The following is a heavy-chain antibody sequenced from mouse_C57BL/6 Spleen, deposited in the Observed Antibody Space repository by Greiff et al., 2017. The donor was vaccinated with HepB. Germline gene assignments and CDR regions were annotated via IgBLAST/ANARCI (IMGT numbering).Heavy chain of an antibody. V-gene: IGHV1-15*01. Sequence: VKLQESGAELVRPGASVTLSCKASGYTFTDYEMHWVKQTPVHGLEWIGAIDPETGGTAYNQKFKGKAILTADKSSSTAYMELRSLTSEDSAVYYCTNYYGLLFDNWGQGTTLTVSS. D-gene: IGHD1-2*01. CDR1: GYTFTDYE. CDR3: TNYYGLLFDN. CDR2: IDPETGGT. J-gene: IGHJ2*01.